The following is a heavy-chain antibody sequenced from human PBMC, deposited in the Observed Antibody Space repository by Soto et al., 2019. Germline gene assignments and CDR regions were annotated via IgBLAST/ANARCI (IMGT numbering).Heavy chain of an antibody. D-gene: IGHD3-22*01. CDR3: ARVKDSSGYYYFDY. V-gene: IGHV1-69*01. CDR1: GGTFSSDA. CDR2: SIPIFGTA. Sequence: QVQLVQSVAEVKKPVSSVKVSCKASGGTFSSDAISWVRQAPGQGLEWMGGSIPIFGTANYAQMFQGRVTITADESTSPAYMELSSLRSEDTAVYYCARVKDSSGYYYFDYWGQGTLVTVSS. J-gene: IGHJ4*02.